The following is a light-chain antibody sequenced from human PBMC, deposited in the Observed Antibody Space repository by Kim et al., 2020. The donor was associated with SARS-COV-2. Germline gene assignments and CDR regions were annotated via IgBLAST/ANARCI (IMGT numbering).Light chain of an antibody. V-gene: IGKV1-5*03. CDR1: QSISSW. Sequence: DIQMTQSPSTLSASVGDRVTMTCRASQSISSWLAWYQQKPGKAPKLLISKASSLESGVPSSFSGSGSGTEFTLTISCLQPDDFATYYCQQYKSYPYTFGQGTKLEI. J-gene: IGKJ2*01. CDR2: KAS. CDR3: QQYKSYPYT.